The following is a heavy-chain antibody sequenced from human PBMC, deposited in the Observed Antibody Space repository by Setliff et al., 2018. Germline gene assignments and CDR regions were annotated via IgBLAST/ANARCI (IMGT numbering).Heavy chain of an antibody. CDR2: ISPVYGIA. CDR1: GYAFITFG. CDR3: VRGPGPSVVVAIPFDH. V-gene: IGHV1-18*01. Sequence: ASVKVSCKTSGYAFITFGMSWVRQAPGQGLEWMGWISPVYGIANYARKFQGRVTMTADTSTTTAYLELTSLRYDDTAVYYCVRGPGPSVVVAIPFDHWGQGSLVTVS. J-gene: IGHJ4*02. D-gene: IGHD3-22*01.